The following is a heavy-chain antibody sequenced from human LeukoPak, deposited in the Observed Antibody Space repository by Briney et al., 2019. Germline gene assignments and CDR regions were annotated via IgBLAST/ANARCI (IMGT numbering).Heavy chain of an antibody. CDR3: TRGPIQQWLYYGMDV. CDR1: GFTFGDHA. D-gene: IGHD5-18*01. Sequence: GGSLRLSCTASGFTFGDHAMSWVRQAPGKGLEWVGFIRSKTYGGTTEYAASVKGRFTISRDDSKSIAYLQMNSLRTEDTAVYYRTRGPIQQWLYYGMDVWGQGTTVTVSS. V-gene: IGHV3-49*04. J-gene: IGHJ6*02. CDR2: IRSKTYGGTT.